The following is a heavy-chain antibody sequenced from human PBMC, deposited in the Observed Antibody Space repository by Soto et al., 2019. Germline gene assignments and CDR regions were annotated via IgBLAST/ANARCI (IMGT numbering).Heavy chain of an antibody. CDR2: IKQDGSEK. Sequence: GGSLRLSCAASGFTFSSYWMSWVRQAPGKGLEWVANIKQDGSEKYYVDSVKGRFTISRDNAKNSLYLQMNSLRAEDTAVYYCARTYYDFWSGYYLYCWGQGTLVTFSS. V-gene: IGHV3-7*01. CDR1: GFTFSSYW. CDR3: ARTYYDFWSGYYLYC. J-gene: IGHJ4*02. D-gene: IGHD3-3*01.